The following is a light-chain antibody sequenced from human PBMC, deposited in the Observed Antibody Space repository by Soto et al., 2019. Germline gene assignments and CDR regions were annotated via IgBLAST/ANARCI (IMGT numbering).Light chain of an antibody. Sequence: EIVLTQSPGTLSLSPGERATLSCRASQSVSSTYLAWDQQKPGQAPSLLIYGASRRATGIPDRFSGSGSGTDFTLTISRLEPEDFAVYYCQQYERSPPTFGGGTKVEIK. J-gene: IGKJ4*01. CDR1: QSVSSTY. V-gene: IGKV3-20*01. CDR3: QQYERSPPT. CDR2: GAS.